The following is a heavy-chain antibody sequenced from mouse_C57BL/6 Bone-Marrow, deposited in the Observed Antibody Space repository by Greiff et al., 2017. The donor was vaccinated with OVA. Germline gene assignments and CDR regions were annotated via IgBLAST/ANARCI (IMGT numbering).Heavy chain of an antibody. CDR1: GFTFSSYA. CDR2: ISAGGSYT. Sequence: EVQLVESGGGLVKPGGSLKLSCAASGFTFSSYAMSWVRQTPEKRLEWVATISAGGSYTYYPDNVKGRFTISRDNAKNNPYLQMSHLKSEDTAMYYCARDGSTTVVYAMDYWGQGTSVTVSS. V-gene: IGHV5-4*01. J-gene: IGHJ4*01. D-gene: IGHD1-1*01. CDR3: ARDGSTTVVYAMDY.